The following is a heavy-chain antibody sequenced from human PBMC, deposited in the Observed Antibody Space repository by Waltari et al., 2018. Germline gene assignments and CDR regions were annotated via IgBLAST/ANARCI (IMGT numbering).Heavy chain of an antibody. CDR2: IDHGGTT. J-gene: IGHJ4*02. V-gene: IGHV4-34*01. Sequence: QVRLRHWGTGLLRPSETLSLTCAVYGGSFSVYYWSCIRQFPGKGLEWIGEIDHGGTTKYNPSLKSRVSVSVDMSKYHFSLKLDSVTAADTAIYYCATSTPIGWYLDYWGQGTLVTVSS. CDR3: ATSTPIGWYLDY. CDR1: GGSFSVYY. D-gene: IGHD6-19*01.